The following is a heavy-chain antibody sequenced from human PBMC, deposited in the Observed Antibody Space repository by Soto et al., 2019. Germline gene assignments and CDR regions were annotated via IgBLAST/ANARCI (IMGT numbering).Heavy chain of an antibody. Sequence: QVQLVQSGAEVKKPGASVKVSCKASGYTFTSYDINWVRQATGQGLEWMGWMNPNSGNTGYAQKFQSRVTMTRNTSISTAYMELSSLRSEDTAVYYCARLYYDILTGYYKIGMYVWGQGTTVTVS. CDR3: ARLYYDILTGYYKIGMYV. V-gene: IGHV1-8*01. J-gene: IGHJ6*01. D-gene: IGHD3-9*01. CDR1: GYTFTSYD. CDR2: MNPNSGNT.